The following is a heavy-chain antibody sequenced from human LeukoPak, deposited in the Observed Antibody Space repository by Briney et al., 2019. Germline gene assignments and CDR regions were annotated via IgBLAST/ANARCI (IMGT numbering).Heavy chain of an antibody. CDR1: GFTFNDYA. CDR3: AIRIMGPSY. CDR2: ISAGGGST. V-gene: IGHV3-23*01. J-gene: IGHJ4*02. D-gene: IGHD3-16*01. Sequence: GGSLRLSCAASGFTFNDYAMTWFRQAPGKGLEWVSIISAGGGSTNYADSVRGRFTISRDNSKNTLYLQMNSPRAEDTAVYFCAIRIMGPSYWGQGTLVTVSS.